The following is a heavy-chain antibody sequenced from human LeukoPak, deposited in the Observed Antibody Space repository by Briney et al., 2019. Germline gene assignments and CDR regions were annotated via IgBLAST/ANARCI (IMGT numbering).Heavy chain of an antibody. CDR2: IWYDGSNK. CDR1: GFTFSSYG. Sequence: PGGSLRLSCAASGFTFSSYGMHWVRQAPGKELEWVAVIWYDGSNKYYADSVKGRFIISRDNSKNTLYLQMNSLRVEDTAVYYCARELGRVGAFDIWGQGTMVTVSS. D-gene: IGHD1-26*01. V-gene: IGHV3-33*01. CDR3: ARELGRVGAFDI. J-gene: IGHJ3*02.